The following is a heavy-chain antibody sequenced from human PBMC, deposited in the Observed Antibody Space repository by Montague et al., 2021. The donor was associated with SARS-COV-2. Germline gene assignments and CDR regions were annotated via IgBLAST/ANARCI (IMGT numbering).Heavy chain of an antibody. Sequence: SLRLSCAASGFAFGSYSMNWVRQAPGKGLEWVSYISRSSRTIYYADSVKGRITISRVNAKNSLYLQMNSLRAEDTAVYYCADYGDTEPFQHWGQGTLVTVSS. CDR2: ISRSSRTI. CDR1: GFAFGSYS. CDR3: ADYGDTEPFQH. V-gene: IGHV3-48*04. D-gene: IGHD4-17*01. J-gene: IGHJ1*01.